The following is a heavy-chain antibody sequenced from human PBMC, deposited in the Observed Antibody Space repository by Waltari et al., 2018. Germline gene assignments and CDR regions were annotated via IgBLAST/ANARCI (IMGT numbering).Heavy chain of an antibody. CDR2: IGVSGTST. CDR1: GLTFSTYV. CDR3: AKAKDGRVRSGPPRDS. D-gene: IGHD3-3*01. Sequence: EVQLLESGGGLVQPGGSLRLSCAASGLTFSTYVMSWVRQAPGKELECASSIGVSGTSTQNAGSVKGRFIISRDNSKTTLYLQMNSLRGEDTAVYYCAKAKDGRVRSGPPRDSWGQGTLVTVSS. V-gene: IGHV3-23*01. J-gene: IGHJ4*02.